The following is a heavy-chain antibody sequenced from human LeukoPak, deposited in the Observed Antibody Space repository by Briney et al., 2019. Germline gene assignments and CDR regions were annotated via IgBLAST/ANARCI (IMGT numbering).Heavy chain of an antibody. J-gene: IGHJ4*02. CDR2: INPNSGGT. Sequence: ASVKVSFKASGYTFTVYYMHWVRQAPGQGLEWMGWINPNSGGTNYAQKFQGRVTMTRDTSISTAYMELSRLRSDDTAVYYCASEGVATTSFDYWGQGTLVTVSS. D-gene: IGHD5-24*01. V-gene: IGHV1-2*02. CDR3: ASEGVATTSFDY. CDR1: GYTFTVYY.